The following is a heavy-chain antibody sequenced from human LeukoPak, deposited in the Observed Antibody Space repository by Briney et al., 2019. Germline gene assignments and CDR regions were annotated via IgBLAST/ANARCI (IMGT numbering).Heavy chain of an antibody. V-gene: IGHV4-39*07. CDR2: IYYSGST. Sequence: PSETLSLTCTVSGGSISSSSYYWGWIRQPPGKGLEWIGSIYYSGSTYYNPSLKSRVTISVDTSKNQFSLKLSSVTAADTAVYYCARAEAVADPRWFDPWGQGTLVTVSS. CDR1: GGSISSSSYY. D-gene: IGHD6-19*01. CDR3: ARAEAVADPRWFDP. J-gene: IGHJ5*02.